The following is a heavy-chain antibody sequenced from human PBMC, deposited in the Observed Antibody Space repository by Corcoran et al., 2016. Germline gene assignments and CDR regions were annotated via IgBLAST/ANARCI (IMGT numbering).Heavy chain of an antibody. Sequence: QVQLQESGPGLVKPSETLSLTCTVSGGSISSYYWSWIRQPPGKGLEWIGYIYYSGSTNYNPSLKSRVTISVDTSKNQFSLKLSSVTAADTAVYYCARAISPGPRGGKGYGCLDYWGQGTLVTVSS. CDR3: ARAISPGPRGGKGYGCLDY. CDR2: IYYSGST. CDR1: GGSISSYY. D-gene: IGHD2-15*01. J-gene: IGHJ4*02. V-gene: IGHV4-59*01.